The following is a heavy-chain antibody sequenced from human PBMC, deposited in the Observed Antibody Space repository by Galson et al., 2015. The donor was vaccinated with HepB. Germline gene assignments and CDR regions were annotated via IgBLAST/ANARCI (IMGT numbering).Heavy chain of an antibody. CDR1: GGTFSSYA. CDR2: IIPIFGTA. V-gene: IGHV1-69*13. D-gene: IGHD3-3*01. Sequence: SVKVSCKASGGTFSSYAISWVRQAPGQGLEWMGGIIPIFGTANYAQKFQGRVTITADESTSTAYMELSSLRSEDTAVYYCARVSMAYYDFWSGYYPTNYYYYYGMDVWGQGTTVTVPS. J-gene: IGHJ6*02. CDR3: ARVSMAYYDFWSGYYPTNYYYYYGMDV.